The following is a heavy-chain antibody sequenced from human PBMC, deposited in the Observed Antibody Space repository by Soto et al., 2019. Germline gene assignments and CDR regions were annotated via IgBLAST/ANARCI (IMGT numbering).Heavy chain of an antibody. CDR2: INGDGSST. CDR1: GSTFSSHW. V-gene: IGHV3-74*01. D-gene: IGHD1-7*01. J-gene: IGHJ5*01. Sequence: EVQLVESGGGLVQPGGSLRLSCAASGSTFSSHWMHWVRQAPGKGLVWVSRINGDGSSTSYADSVKGRFTISRDNAKNMLYLQVNSLRADDTAVYYCAGSPGLSRISGTTLGAWGQGTLVTVSS. CDR3: AGSPGLSRISGTTLGA.